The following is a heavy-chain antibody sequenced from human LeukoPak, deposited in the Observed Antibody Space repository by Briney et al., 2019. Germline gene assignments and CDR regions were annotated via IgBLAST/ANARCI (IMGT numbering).Heavy chain of an antibody. CDR1: GFTFSSYA. CDR2: ISGSGGST. V-gene: IGHV3-23*01. CDR3: AKDNIAVAGPVYYFDY. D-gene: IGHD6-19*01. Sequence: GGSLRLSWAASGFTFSSYAMSWVRQAPGKGLEWVSAISGSGGSTYYADSVKGRFTISRDNSKNTLYLQMNSLRAEDTAVYYCAKDNIAVAGPVYYFDYWGQGTLVTVSS. J-gene: IGHJ4*02.